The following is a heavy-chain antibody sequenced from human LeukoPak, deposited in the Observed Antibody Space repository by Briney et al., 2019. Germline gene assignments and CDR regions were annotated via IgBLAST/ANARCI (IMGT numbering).Heavy chain of an antibody. CDR3: VKGSGTGWYGY. J-gene: IGHJ4*02. V-gene: IGHV3-64D*06. CDR2: ISRSGGDT. D-gene: IGHD6-19*01. CDR1: GFTFSTYS. Sequence: PGGSLRLSCSASGFTFSTYSMHWVRQAPGKGLEYVSAISRSGGDTHYSDSVKGRFTISRDNSENTLYLQMTSLRPEDTAVYYCVKGSGTGWYGYWGQGALVTVSS.